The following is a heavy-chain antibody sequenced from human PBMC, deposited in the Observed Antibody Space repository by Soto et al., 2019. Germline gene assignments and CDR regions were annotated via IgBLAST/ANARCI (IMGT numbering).Heavy chain of an antibody. Sequence: SETLSLTCTVSGGSISSSSYYWGWIRQPPGKGLEWIGSIYYSGSTYYNPSLKSRVTISVDTSKNQFSLKLSSVTAADTAVYYCARRKVLLEWLPHNWFDPWGQGTLVTVSS. CDR2: IYYSGST. CDR1: GGSISSSSYY. V-gene: IGHV4-39*01. D-gene: IGHD3-3*01. J-gene: IGHJ5*02. CDR3: ARRKVLLEWLPHNWFDP.